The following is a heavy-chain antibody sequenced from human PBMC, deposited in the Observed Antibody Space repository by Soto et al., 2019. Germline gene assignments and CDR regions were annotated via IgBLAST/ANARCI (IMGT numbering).Heavy chain of an antibody. D-gene: IGHD6-19*01. Sequence: WIWIRQPPGKGLEWIGYIYYSGSTNYNPSLKSRVTISVDTSKNQFSLKLSSVTAADTAVYYCARLAAVAEGGWFDPWGQGTLVTVSS. CDR2: IYYSGST. V-gene: IGHV4-61*07. J-gene: IGHJ5*02. CDR3: ARLAAVAEGGWFDP.